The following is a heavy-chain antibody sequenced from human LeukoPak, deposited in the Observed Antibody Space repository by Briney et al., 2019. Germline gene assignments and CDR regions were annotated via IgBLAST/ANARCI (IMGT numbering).Heavy chain of an antibody. Sequence: TSETLSLTCTVSGGSISSSSYYWGWIRQPPGKGLEWIGSIYYSGSTYYNPSLKSRVTISVDTSKNQFSLKLSSVTAADTAVYYCARAHILRFPRRGFDPWGQGTLVTVSS. CDR1: GGSISSSSYY. CDR2: IYYSGST. J-gene: IGHJ5*02. D-gene: IGHD3-3*01. V-gene: IGHV4-39*07. CDR3: ARAHILRFPRRGFDP.